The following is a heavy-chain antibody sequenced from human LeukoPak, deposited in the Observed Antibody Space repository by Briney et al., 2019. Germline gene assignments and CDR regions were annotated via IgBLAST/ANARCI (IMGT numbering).Heavy chain of an antibody. CDR3: ARDLDRDSTSGTYDY. CDR1: GFTFNNYG. D-gene: IGHD1-14*01. CDR2: IRYDGSNT. Sequence: GGSLRLSCAASGFTFNNYGMHWVRQAPGKGLEWLAFIRYDGSNTYYADSVKGRFTVSRDNAKNSLYLQMNSLRAEDTAVYYCARDLDRDSTSGTYDYWGQGTLVTVSS. V-gene: IGHV3-30*02. J-gene: IGHJ4*02.